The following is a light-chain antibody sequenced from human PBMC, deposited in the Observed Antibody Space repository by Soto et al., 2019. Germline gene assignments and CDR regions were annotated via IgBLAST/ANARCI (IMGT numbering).Light chain of an antibody. CDR3: QVWDSSSDHPEVV. Sequence: SYELTQPPSVSVAPGKTARITCGGNNSGSKSVHWYQQKPGQAPVLVIYYDSDRPSGIPERFSGSNSGNTATLTISRVEAGDEADYYCQVWDSSSDHPEVVFGGGTKVTVL. J-gene: IGLJ2*01. CDR1: NSGSKS. V-gene: IGLV3-21*04. CDR2: YDS.